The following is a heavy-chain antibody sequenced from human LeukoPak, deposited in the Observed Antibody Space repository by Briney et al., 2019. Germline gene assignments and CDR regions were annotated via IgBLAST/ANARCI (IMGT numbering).Heavy chain of an antibody. J-gene: IGHJ4*02. CDR3: ARVRRSRLAELDY. CDR2: IYYSGNT. CDR1: GGSITSNNYF. V-gene: IGHV4-39*01. D-gene: IGHD3-16*01. Sequence: SETLSLTCSVSGGSITSNNYFWGWIRQPPGKGLEWIGNIYYSGNTYYAPSLKSRIAISVDASKNQFSLKLSSVTATDTAVYYCARVRRSRLAELDYWGQGTLVTVSS.